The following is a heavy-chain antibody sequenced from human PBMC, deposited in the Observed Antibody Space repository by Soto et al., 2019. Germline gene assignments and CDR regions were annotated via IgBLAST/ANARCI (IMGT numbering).Heavy chain of an antibody. CDR1: GFTFSIYA. CDR3: VKGEYYYDSSGYYPFDY. D-gene: IGHD3-22*01. J-gene: IGHJ4*02. Sequence: GGSLRVSCSASGFTFSIYAMHWVRQAPGKGLEYVSSISTNGGSTDYADSVKGRFTISRDNSKNTVYLQMSSLRVEDTAVYYCVKGEYYYDSSGYYPFDYWGQGTLVTVSS. V-gene: IGHV3-64D*06. CDR2: ISTNGGST.